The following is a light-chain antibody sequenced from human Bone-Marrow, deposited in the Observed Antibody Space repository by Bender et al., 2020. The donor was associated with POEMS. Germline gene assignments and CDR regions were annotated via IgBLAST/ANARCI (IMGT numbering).Light chain of an antibody. CDR3: SSWDDSLSGWV. Sequence: QSALTQPRSVSGSPGQSVTISCTGSSSDVGAWNYVSWYQQLPGKAPKLMIYEVSLRPSGVPDRFSGSKSGNTASLAISDIQSEDEGDYYCSSWDDSLSGWVFGGGTKLTVL. J-gene: IGLJ3*02. V-gene: IGLV2-11*01. CDR1: SSDVGAWNY. CDR2: EVS.